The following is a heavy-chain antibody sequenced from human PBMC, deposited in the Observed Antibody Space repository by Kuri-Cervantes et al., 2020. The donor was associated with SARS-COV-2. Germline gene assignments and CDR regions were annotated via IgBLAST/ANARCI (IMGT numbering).Heavy chain of an antibody. J-gene: IGHJ5*01. Sequence: SETLSLTCTVSGGSISSYYWSWIRQPPGKGLEWIGYIYYSGSTNYNPSLKSRVTISVDTSKNQFSLKLSSVTAANTAVYYCARDGRYNCNDRVPDWFDPWGQGTLVTVSS. CDR1: GGSISSYY. CDR3: ARDGRYNCNDRVPDWFDP. CDR2: IYYSGST. V-gene: IGHV4-59*01. D-gene: IGHD1-20*01.